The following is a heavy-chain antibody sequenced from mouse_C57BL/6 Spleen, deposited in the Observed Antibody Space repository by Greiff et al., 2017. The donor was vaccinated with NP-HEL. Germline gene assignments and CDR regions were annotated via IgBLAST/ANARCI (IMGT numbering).Heavy chain of an antibody. D-gene: IGHD1-1*01. V-gene: IGHV1-53*01. Sequence: VQLQQPGTELVKPGASVKLSCKASGYTFTSYWMHWVKQRPGQGLEWIGNINPSNGGTNYNEKFKSKATLTVDKSSSTAYMQLSSLTSEDSAVYYCARAGSYYYGSSYWFAYWGQGTLVTVSA. CDR1: GYTFTSYW. CDR2: INPSNGGT. J-gene: IGHJ3*01. CDR3: ARAGSYYYGSSYWFAY.